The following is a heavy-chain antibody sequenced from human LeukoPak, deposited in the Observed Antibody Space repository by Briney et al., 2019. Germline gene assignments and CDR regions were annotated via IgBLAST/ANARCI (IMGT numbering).Heavy chain of an antibody. V-gene: IGHV1-18*01. CDR2: ISPYIGNT. J-gene: IGHJ6*03. CDR3: ARGPGASLYYYMDV. Sequence: ASVKVSCKASGYTFTKYDIHWVRQAPGQRLEWMGWISPYIGNTYYSQKLQGRVTMTTDTSTTTAYMELRSLRSDDTGVYYCARGPGASLYYYMDVWGKGTTVTISS. CDR1: GYTFTKYD. D-gene: IGHD3-10*01.